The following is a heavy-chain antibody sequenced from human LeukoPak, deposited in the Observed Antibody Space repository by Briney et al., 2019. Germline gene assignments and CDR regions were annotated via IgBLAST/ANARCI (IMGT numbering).Heavy chain of an antibody. CDR1: GGSISSGSYY. D-gene: IGHD2-2*01. J-gene: IGHJ5*02. Sequence: PSQTLSLTFTVSGGSISSGSYYWSWIRQPAGKGLEWIGRIYTTGSTNYNPSLRSRVTISADTSKNQFSLNLSSVTAADKAVYYCARGPGGSSSWYNWFDPWGQGTLVTVSS. V-gene: IGHV4-61*02. CDR3: ARGPGGSSSWYNWFDP. CDR2: IYTTGST.